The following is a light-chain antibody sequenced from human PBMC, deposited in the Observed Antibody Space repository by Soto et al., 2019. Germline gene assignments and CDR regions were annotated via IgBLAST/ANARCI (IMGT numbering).Light chain of an antibody. CDR2: GAS. Sequence: DIQMTQSPSSLSASVGDSITITCRASQRISNFLNWYQHKPGKAPRLLIYGASTLQSGVPSSFSGSVSGTDFTLTIVSLQPEDFATYYCQQTFNTPCTFGQWTKVEIK. V-gene: IGKV1-39*01. CDR1: QRISNF. J-gene: IGKJ1*01. CDR3: QQTFNTPCT.